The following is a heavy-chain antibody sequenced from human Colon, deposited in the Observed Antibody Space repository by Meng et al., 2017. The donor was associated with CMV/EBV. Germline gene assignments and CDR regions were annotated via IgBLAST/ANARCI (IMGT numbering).Heavy chain of an antibody. J-gene: IGHJ6*02. CDR1: GFTFSNSW. D-gene: IGHD5-24*01. CDR2: INPDGSST. CDR3: ALRLRDSDGMDV. V-gene: IGHV3-74*01. Sequence: GGSLRLSCAASGFTFSNSWMHWVRQGPGKGLLWVSRINPDGSSTSYADSMKGRFTITRDNAKNTVFLQMNSLRAEDTAVYYCALRLRDSDGMDVWGQGTTVTVSS.